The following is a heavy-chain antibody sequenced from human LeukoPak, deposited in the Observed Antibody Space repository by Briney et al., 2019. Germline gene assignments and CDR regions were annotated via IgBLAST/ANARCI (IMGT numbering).Heavy chain of an antibody. V-gene: IGHV3-53*01. CDR2: IYSGGST. J-gene: IGHJ5*02. D-gene: IGHD3-3*01. CDR1: GFTVSSNY. Sequence: GGSLRLSCAASGFTVSSNYMSWVRQAPGKGLEWVSVIYSGGSTYYADSVKGRFTISRDNSKNTLYLQMNSLRAEDTAVYYCAKANNYDFWSGPTYFDPWGQGTLVTVSS. CDR3: AKANNYDFWSGPTYFDP.